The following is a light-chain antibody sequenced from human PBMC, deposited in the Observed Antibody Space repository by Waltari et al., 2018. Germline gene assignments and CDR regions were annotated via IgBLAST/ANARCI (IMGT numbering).Light chain of an antibody. CDR3: RQATHWPWT. Sequence: DVVMTQSPLSLPVTLGQPASLSCRASQSLVHSDGNTYLNWFQQRPGQSPRRLIYQVSYRDSGVPDRISGSGSGTDFTLKISRVEAEDVGVYYCRQATHWPWTFGQGTKVEIK. CDR1: QSLVHSDGNTY. J-gene: IGKJ1*01. V-gene: IGKV2-30*02. CDR2: QVS.